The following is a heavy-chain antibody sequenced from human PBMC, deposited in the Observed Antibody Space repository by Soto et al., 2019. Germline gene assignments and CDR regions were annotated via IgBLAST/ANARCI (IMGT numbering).Heavy chain of an antibody. V-gene: IGHV1-46*01. Sequence: ASVKVSCKASGYTFTSYYMHWVRQAPGQGLEWMGIINPSGGSTSYAQKFQGRVTMTRDTSISTAYMELSRLRSDDTAVYYCAREPIWGSYRPGPDFDYWGQGTLVTVSS. D-gene: IGHD3-16*02. J-gene: IGHJ4*02. CDR2: INPSGGST. CDR3: AREPIWGSYRPGPDFDY. CDR1: GYTFTSYY.